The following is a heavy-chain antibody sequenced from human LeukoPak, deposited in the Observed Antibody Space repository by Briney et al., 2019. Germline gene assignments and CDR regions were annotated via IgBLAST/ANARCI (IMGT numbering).Heavy chain of an antibody. J-gene: IGHJ4*02. CDR3: ARDGNRYGSGSSHFDY. Sequence: ASVKVSCKASGGTFSSYAISWVRQAPGQGLEWMGRIIPIFGTANYAQKFQGRVTITTDESTSTAYMELSSLRSEDTAVYYCARDGNRYGSGSSHFDYWGQGTLVTVSS. CDR1: GGTFSSYA. CDR2: IIPIFGTA. D-gene: IGHD3-10*01. V-gene: IGHV1-69*05.